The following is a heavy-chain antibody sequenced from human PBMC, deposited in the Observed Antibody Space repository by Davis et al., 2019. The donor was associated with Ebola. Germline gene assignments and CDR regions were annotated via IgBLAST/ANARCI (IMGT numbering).Heavy chain of an antibody. Sequence: GESPKILCSGSGFTVRSRHMSRVRPTPGKGLEWVPDTYTAGTTEYAHSVKGRFTISRDNSKNTVYLQMNVLRAEDTAVHYCTRANYFDSSGYDWGQGILVTVSS. V-gene: IGHV3-66*01. CDR3: TRANYFDSSGYD. J-gene: IGHJ4*02. CDR1: GFTVRSRH. D-gene: IGHD3-22*01. CDR2: TYTAGTT.